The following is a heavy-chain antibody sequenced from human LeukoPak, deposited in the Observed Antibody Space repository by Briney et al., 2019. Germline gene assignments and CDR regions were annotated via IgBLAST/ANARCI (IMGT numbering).Heavy chain of an antibody. D-gene: IGHD3-22*01. CDR2: MNPNSGNT. CDR1: GYTFTSYD. Sequence: ASVKVSCKASGYTFTSYDINWVRQATGQGLEWMGWMNPNSGNTGYAQKFQGRVTMTRNTSISTAYMELSSQRSEDTAVYYCARGGDSSGYYRVWGQGTLVTVSS. V-gene: IGHV1-8*01. J-gene: IGHJ4*02. CDR3: ARGGDSSGYYRV.